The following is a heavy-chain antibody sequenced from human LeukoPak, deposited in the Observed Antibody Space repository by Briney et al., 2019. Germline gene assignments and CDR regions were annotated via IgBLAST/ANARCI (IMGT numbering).Heavy chain of an antibody. CDR1: RFTLSSYD. V-gene: IGHV3-13*04. J-gene: IGHJ5*02. Sequence: PGGGPRHSCAAPRFTLSSYDKQLGPPDTRKSLGGGSSLRTAGDTYYPGSVKGRFTISRENAKNSLYLQMNSLRAGDTAVYYCARGRIYCSSTSCHWNWFDPWGQGTLVTVSS. CDR3: ARGRIYCSSTSCHWNWFDP. CDR2: LRTAGDT. D-gene: IGHD2-2*01.